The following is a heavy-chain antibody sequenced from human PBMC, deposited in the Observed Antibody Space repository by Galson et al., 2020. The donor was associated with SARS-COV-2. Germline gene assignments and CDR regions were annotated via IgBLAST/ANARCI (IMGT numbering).Heavy chain of an antibody. Sequence: SGFTFSSYDMHWIRQATGKGLEWVSAIGTAGDTYYPGSVKGRFTISRENAKNSLYLQMNSLRAGDTAVYYCARAVAGTRSWYYYYYGMDVWGQGTTVTVSS. CDR1: GFTFSSYD. D-gene: IGHD6-19*01. J-gene: IGHJ6*02. CDR2: IGTAGDT. V-gene: IGHV3-13*01. CDR3: ARAVAGTRSWYYYYYGMDV.